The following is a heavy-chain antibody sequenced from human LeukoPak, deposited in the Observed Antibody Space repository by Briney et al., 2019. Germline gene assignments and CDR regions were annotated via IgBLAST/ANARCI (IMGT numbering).Heavy chain of an antibody. CDR3: ASGAYCGGDCYSGAFDI. D-gene: IGHD2-21*02. CDR1: GYSFTNYW. Sequence: GESLKISCKGSGYSFTNYWIGWVRQMPGKGLEWMGIIYPGDSDTRYSPSSQGQVTISADKSISTAYLQWRSLKASDTAMYYCASGAYCGGDCYSGAFDIWGQGTMVTVSS. J-gene: IGHJ3*02. CDR2: IYPGDSDT. V-gene: IGHV5-51*01.